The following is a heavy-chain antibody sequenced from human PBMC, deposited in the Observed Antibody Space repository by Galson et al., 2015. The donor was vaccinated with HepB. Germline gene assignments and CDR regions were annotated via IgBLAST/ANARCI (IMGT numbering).Heavy chain of an antibody. D-gene: IGHD6-19*01. CDR1: GFTFSSYG. J-gene: IGHJ6*02. CDR2: ISYDGSNK. V-gene: IGHV3-30*18. Sequence: SLRLSCAASGFTFSSYGMHWVRQAPGKGLEWVAVISYDGSNKYYADSVKGRFTISRDNSKNTLYLQMNSLRAEDTAVYYCAKANAVAGSYYGMDVWGQGTTVTVSS. CDR3: AKANAVAGSYYGMDV.